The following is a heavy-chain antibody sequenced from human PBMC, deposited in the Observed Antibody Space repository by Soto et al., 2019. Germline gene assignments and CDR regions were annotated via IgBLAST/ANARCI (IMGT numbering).Heavy chain of an antibody. CDR3: ARGLITGSHYSGGWYYFDS. CDR1: GGSISSGPYS. V-gene: IGHV4-39*07. CDR2: FHYSEST. D-gene: IGHD6-19*01. J-gene: IGHJ4*02. Sequence: ETLSLTCTVSGGSISSGPYSWGWIRQPPGEGLEWIGTFHYSESTHYNPSLKSRVTISVHTSNSQFSLELSSVTAADTAVYYCARGLITGSHYSGGWYYFDSWGQGTQVTVSS.